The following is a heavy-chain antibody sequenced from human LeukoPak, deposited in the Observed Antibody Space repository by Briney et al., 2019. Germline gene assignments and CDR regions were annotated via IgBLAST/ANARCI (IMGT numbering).Heavy chain of an antibody. CDR1: GGSISSSSYY. CDR3: ARQNYDFWSGYYTVPYN. Sequence: SETLSLTCTVSGGSISSSSYYWGWIRQPPGKGLEWIGSIYYSGSTYYNPSLKSRVTISVDTSKDQFSLKLSSVTAADTAVYYCARQNYDFWSGYYTVPYNWGQGTLVTVSS. V-gene: IGHV4-39*01. J-gene: IGHJ4*02. D-gene: IGHD3-3*01. CDR2: IYYSGST.